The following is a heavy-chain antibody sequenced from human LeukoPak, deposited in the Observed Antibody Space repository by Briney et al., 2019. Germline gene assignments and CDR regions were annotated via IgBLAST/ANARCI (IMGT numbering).Heavy chain of an antibody. CDR2: INAGNGNT. Sequence: ASVKVSCKASGYTLTDYAIHWVRQAPGRRLEWMGWINAGNGNTKYSQEFQGRVTIIRDTSARTAYMELSSLRSEDMAVYYCARNRGYCSGGSCTLAAFDIWGQGTMVTVSS. V-gene: IGHV1-3*03. J-gene: IGHJ3*02. CDR1: GYTLTDYA. CDR3: ARNRGYCSGGSCTLAAFDI. D-gene: IGHD2-15*01.